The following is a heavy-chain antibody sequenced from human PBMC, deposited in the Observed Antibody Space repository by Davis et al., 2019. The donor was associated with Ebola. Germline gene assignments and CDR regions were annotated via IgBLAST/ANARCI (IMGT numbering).Heavy chain of an antibody. CDR1: GGSISSYY. V-gene: IGHV4-59*01. D-gene: IGHD3-3*01. CDR3: ARGRFLEWAIDY. Sequence: SETLSLTCTVSGGSISSYYWSCIRQPPGKGLEWIGYIYYSGSTNYNLSPKSRVTISVDTSKNQFSLKLSSVTAADTAVYYCARGRFLEWAIDYWGQGTLVTVSS. J-gene: IGHJ4*02. CDR2: IYYSGST.